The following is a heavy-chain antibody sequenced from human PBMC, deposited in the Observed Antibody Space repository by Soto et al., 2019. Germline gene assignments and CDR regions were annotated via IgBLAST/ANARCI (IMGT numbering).Heavy chain of an antibody. J-gene: IGHJ4*02. CDR2: ISGSGSNT. V-gene: IGHV3-11*06. CDR1: GFIFSDYY. CDR3: AMAQITAQYYFDY. D-gene: IGHD6-6*01. Sequence: GGSLRLSCAASGFIFSDYYMSWIRQAPGKGLEWVSYISGSGSNTNYADSVKGRFTISRDNAKNSLYLQMNSLRAEDTAVYYCAMAQITAQYYFDYWGQGTPVTVSS.